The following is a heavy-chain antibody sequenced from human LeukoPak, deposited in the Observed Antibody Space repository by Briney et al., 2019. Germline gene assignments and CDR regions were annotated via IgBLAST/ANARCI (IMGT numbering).Heavy chain of an antibody. CDR1: ANSFANYW. Sequence: GESLKISCKGSANSFANYWIGWVRQMPGKGLEWMGIVYPGDSDTRYSPSFQGQVTISADRSISTAYLQWSSLKASDTAMYYCARGFYGGYYYYYYMDVWGKGTTVTVSS. CDR2: VYPGDSDT. CDR3: ARGFYGGYYYYYYMDV. J-gene: IGHJ6*03. D-gene: IGHD4/OR15-4a*01. V-gene: IGHV5-51*01.